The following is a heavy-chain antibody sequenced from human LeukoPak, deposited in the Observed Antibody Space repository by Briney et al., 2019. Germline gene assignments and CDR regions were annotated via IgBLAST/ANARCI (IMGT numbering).Heavy chain of an antibody. Sequence: ASVKVSCKASGYTLTGYYMHWVRQAPGQGREWVGWINPNSGGTNYAQQFLGRVTMTRDTSISTAYMELSRLTSDDTAAYYCARDQSGSSGYSDYWGQGTLITVSS. D-gene: IGHD3-22*01. J-gene: IGHJ4*02. V-gene: IGHV1-2*02. CDR2: INPNSGGT. CDR1: GYTLTGYY. CDR3: ARDQSGSSGYSDY.